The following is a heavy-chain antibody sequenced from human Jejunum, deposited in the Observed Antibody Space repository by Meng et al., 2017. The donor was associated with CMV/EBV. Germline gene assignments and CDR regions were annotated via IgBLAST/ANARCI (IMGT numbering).Heavy chain of an antibody. J-gene: IGHJ6*02. CDR3: ARFSATGAYYYGMDV. V-gene: IGHV4-61*08. CDR1: ASVTSGDSL. D-gene: IGHD1-1*01. CDR2: VSHSGSS. Sequence: ASVTSGDSLWTSIRQPPRKALEWIGYVSHSGSSSYNPSLKSRVTMSLDTSKNQFSLKLSSVTAADTAVYYCARFSATGAYYYGMDVWGQGTTVTVSS.